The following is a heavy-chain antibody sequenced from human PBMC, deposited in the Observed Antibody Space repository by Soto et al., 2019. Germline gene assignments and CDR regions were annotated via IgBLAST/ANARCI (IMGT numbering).Heavy chain of an antibody. Sequence: RLSCAASGFTFSSHWMNWVRQAPGKGLVWVSRISGDGRTTSHADSVKGRFPISRDNAKNTLYLQMNGLRVEDTAVYYCARGVPNCSSSSCYFDFWGQGIQVTVSS. J-gene: IGHJ4*02. V-gene: IGHV3-74*01. CDR2: ISGDGRTT. D-gene: IGHD2-2*01. CDR1: GFTFSSHW. CDR3: ARGVPNCSSSSCYFDF.